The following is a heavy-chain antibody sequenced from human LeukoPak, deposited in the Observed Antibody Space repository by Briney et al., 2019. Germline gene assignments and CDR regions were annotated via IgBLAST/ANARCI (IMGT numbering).Heavy chain of an antibody. CDR3: ARDKWLANPIFDY. J-gene: IGHJ4*02. V-gene: IGHV1-69*13. Sequence: ASVKVSCKASGGTFSSYAISWVRQAPGQGLEWMGGIIPIFGTANYAQKFQGRVTITADESTSTAYMELRSLRSDDTAVYYCARDKWLANPIFDYWGQGTLVTVSS. CDR1: GGTFSSYA. CDR2: IIPIFGTA. D-gene: IGHD6-19*01.